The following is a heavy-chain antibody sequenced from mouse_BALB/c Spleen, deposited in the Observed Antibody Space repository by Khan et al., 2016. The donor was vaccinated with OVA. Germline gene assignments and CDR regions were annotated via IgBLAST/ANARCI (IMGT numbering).Heavy chain of an antibody. Sequence: VQLKESGPGLVKPSQSLSLTCTVTGYSITSDYAWNWIRQFPGNKLEWMGYISYSGSTSYTPSLKSRISITRDTSKNQFFLQLNSVTTGDTATYYCSGGRTYWGQGTLVTVST. CDR2: ISYSGST. J-gene: IGHJ3*01. CDR1: GYSITSDYA. CDR3: SGGRTY. D-gene: IGHD3-3*01. V-gene: IGHV3-2*02.